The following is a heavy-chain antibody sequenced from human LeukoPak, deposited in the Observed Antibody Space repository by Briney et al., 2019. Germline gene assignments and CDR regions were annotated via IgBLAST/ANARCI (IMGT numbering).Heavy chain of an antibody. CDR2: ISGSGGST. D-gene: IGHD3-10*01. CDR1: GLTFSSYA. CDR3: ARTHSGELFFAGYYFDY. V-gene: IGHV3-23*01. J-gene: IGHJ4*02. Sequence: GGSLRLSCAASGLTFSSYAMSWVRQAPGKGLEWVSAISGSGGSTYYADSVKGRFTISRDNAKNSLYLQMNSLRAEDTAVYYCARTHSGELFFAGYYFDYWGQGTLVTVSS.